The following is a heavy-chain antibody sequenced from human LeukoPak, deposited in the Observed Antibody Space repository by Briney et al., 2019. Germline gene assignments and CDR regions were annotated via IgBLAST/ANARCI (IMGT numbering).Heavy chain of an antibody. CDR2: INHSGST. V-gene: IGHV4-34*01. J-gene: IGHJ4*02. D-gene: IGHD6-13*01. CDR3: ARADSSSWRR. Sequence: SETLSLTCAVYGGSFSGYYWSWIRQPPGKGLEWIGEINHSGSTNYNPSLKSRVTISVDTSKNQFSLKLSSVTAADTAVYYCARADSSSWRRWGQGTLVTVSS. CDR1: GGSFSGYY.